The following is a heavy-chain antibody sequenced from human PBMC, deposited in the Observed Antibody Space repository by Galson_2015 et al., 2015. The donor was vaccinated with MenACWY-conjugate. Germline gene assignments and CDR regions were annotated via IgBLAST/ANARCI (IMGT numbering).Heavy chain of an antibody. CDR1: GYTFTSYA. D-gene: IGHD6-13*01. V-gene: IGHV1-3*01. CDR2: INAGNGNT. CDR3: ARIGAAAGIYYYYCGMDV. J-gene: IGHJ6*02. Sequence: SVKVSCKASGYTFTSYAMHWVRQAPGQRLEWMGWINAGNGNTKYSQKFQGRVTITRDTSASTAYMELSSLRSEDTAVYYCARIGAAAGIYYYYCGMDVWGQGTTVTVSS.